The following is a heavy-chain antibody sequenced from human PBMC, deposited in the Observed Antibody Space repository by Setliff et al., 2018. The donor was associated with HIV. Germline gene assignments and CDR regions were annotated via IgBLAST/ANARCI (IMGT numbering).Heavy chain of an antibody. D-gene: IGHD3-22*01. V-gene: IGHV3-23*01. CDR2: ISGSGYP. CDR1: GFNFNFFA. CDR3: ARGLYYYDTSGYNYY. J-gene: IGHJ4*02. Sequence: PGGSLRLSCAASGFNFNFFAVYWVRQAPGKGLEWVSGISGSGYPYYAASVKGRFTISRDNSKNTLYLQMNSLRAEDTAVYYCARGLYYYDTSGYNYYWGQGTLVTVSS.